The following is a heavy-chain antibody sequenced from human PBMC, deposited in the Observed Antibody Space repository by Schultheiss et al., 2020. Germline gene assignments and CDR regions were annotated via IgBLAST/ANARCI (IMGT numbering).Heavy chain of an antibody. CDR1: GFTFDDYA. CDR2: ISWNSGST. Sequence: GGSLRLSCAASGFTFDDYAMHWVRQAPGKGLEWVSGISWNSGSTYYADSVKGRFTISRDNSKNTLYLQMNSLRAEDTAVYYCARDGDSSGDFDYWGQGTLVTVAS. D-gene: IGHD3-22*01. CDR3: ARDGDSSGDFDY. V-gene: IGHV3-23*01. J-gene: IGHJ4*02.